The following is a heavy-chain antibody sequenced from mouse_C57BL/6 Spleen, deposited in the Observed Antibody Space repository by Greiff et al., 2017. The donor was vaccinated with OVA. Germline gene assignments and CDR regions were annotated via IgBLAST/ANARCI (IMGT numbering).Heavy chain of an antibody. V-gene: IGHV1-80*01. CDR1: GYAFSSYW. Sequence: QVQLQQSGAELVKPGASVKISCKASGYAFSSYWMNWVKQRPGKGLEWIGQIYPGDGDTNYNGKFKGKATLTADKSSSTAYMQLSSLTSEDSAVYFCASVYDYDGPDCFDYWGQGTTLTVSS. CDR3: ASVYDYDGPDCFDY. CDR2: IYPGDGDT. J-gene: IGHJ2*01. D-gene: IGHD2-4*01.